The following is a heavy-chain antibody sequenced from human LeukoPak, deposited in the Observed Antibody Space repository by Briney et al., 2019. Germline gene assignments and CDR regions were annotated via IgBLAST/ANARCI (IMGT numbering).Heavy chain of an antibody. D-gene: IGHD2-2*01. V-gene: IGHV1-18*01. CDR2: ISAYNGNT. CDR3: ARGYCSSTSCYEEDWFDP. CDR1: GGTFSSYA. J-gene: IGHJ5*02. Sequence: GASVKVSCKASGGTFSSYAISWVRQAPGQGLEWMGWISAYNGNTNYAQKLQGRVTMTTDTSTSTAYMELRSLRSDDTAVYYCARGYCSSTSCYEEDWFDPWGQGTLVTVSS.